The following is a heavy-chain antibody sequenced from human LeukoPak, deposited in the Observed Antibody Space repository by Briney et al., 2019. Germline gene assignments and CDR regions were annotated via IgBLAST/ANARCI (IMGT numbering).Heavy chain of an antibody. Sequence: PPETLSLTCTVSGGSISSSSYYWGWIRQPPGKGLEWIGSIYYSGSTYYNPSLKSRVTISVDTSKNQFSLKLSSVTAADTAVYYCARDFREPFDYWGQGTLVTVSS. CDR1: GGSISSSSYY. D-gene: IGHD1-14*01. CDR3: ARDFREPFDY. CDR2: IYYSGST. J-gene: IGHJ4*02. V-gene: IGHV4-39*02.